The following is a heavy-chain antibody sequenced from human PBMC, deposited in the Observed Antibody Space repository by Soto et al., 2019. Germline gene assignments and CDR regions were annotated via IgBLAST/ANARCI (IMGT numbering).Heavy chain of an antibody. CDR1: GYSFTSYW. J-gene: IGHJ3*02. D-gene: IGHD3-3*01. Sequence: GESLKISCKGSGYSFTSYWISWVRQMPGKGLEWMGRIDPSDSYTNYSPSFQGHVTISADKSISTAYLQWSSLKASDTAMYYCARLKTSTIFGVVIRGDFDIWGQGTMVTVS. CDR3: ARLKTSTIFGVVIRGDFDI. V-gene: IGHV5-10-1*01. CDR2: IDPSDSYT.